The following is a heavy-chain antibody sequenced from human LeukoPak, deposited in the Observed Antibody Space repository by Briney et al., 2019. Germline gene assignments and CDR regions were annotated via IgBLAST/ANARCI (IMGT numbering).Heavy chain of an antibody. Sequence: ASVKVSCKSSGYIFPNYGISWARQAPGQGLEWMGWISDHNGTPNYAQKFEGRVTMTTDTSTSTAYMELTSLTSDDTAVYYCARDSVLGAPYTDHWGQGTLVTVSS. D-gene: IGHD3-3*02. J-gene: IGHJ5*02. CDR2: ISDHNGTP. CDR1: GYIFPNYG. CDR3: ARDSVLGAPYTDH. V-gene: IGHV1-18*01.